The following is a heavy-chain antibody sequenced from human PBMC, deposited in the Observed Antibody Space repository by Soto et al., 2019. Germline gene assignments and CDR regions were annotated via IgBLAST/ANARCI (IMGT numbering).Heavy chain of an antibody. J-gene: IGHJ6*02. D-gene: IGHD6-19*01. CDR1: GFTFSSYA. CDR2: ISYDGSNK. V-gene: IGHV3-30-3*01. CDR3: AGGGIAGAGTRHYYYGMDV. Sequence: QVQLVESGGGVVQPGRSLRLSCAASGFTFSSYAMHWVRQAPGKGLEWVAVISYDGSNKYYADSVKGRFTISRDNSKNTLYWKMNSLRAEETAVYYCAGGGIAGAGTRHYYYGMDVWGQGTTVTVSS.